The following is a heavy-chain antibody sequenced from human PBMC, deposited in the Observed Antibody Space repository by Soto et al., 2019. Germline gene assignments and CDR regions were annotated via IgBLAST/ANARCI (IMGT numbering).Heavy chain of an antibody. V-gene: IGHV3-23*01. CDR2: ISGSGGST. CDR1: GFTFSSYA. CDR3: AYMSGYSLGYFDY. Sequence: HPGGSLRLSCAASGFTFSSYAMSWVRQAPGKGLEWVSAISGSGGSTYYADSVKGRFTISRDNSKNTLYLQMNSLRAEDTAVYYCAYMSGYSLGYFDYWGQGTLVTVSS. D-gene: IGHD3-3*01. J-gene: IGHJ4*02.